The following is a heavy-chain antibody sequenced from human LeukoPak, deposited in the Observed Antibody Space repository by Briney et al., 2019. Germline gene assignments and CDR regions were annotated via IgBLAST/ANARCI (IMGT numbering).Heavy chain of an antibody. J-gene: IGHJ5*02. CDR2: IYYSGST. Sequence: PSETLSLTCTVSGVSISSYYWSWIRQPPGKGLEWVGYIYYSGSTNYNPSLKSRVTISVDTSKNQFSLKLSSVTAADTAVYYCARTLSEQLVNWFDPWGQGTLVTVSS. CDR1: GVSISSYY. D-gene: IGHD6-13*01. CDR3: ARTLSEQLVNWFDP. V-gene: IGHV4-59*08.